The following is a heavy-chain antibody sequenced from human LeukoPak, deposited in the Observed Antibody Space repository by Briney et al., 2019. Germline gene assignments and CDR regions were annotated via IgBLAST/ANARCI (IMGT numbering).Heavy chain of an antibody. CDR2: ITGTDGST. CDR3: AKAFNYGSGYNYMTFDS. V-gene: IGHV3-23*01. CDR1: GFTFSYYA. Sequence: PGGSLRLSCAASGFTFSYYAMSWVRQAPGEGREWVSGITGTDGSTYYADSVKGRFTISRDNSKSALYLQMNSLRAEDTALYYCAKAFNYGSGYNYMTFDSWGQGTLVTVSS. J-gene: IGHJ4*02. D-gene: IGHD3-10*01.